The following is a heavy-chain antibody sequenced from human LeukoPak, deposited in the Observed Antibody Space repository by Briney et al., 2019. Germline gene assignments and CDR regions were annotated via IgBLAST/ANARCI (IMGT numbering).Heavy chain of an antibody. D-gene: IGHD2-15*01. CDR1: GFTFSSYG. CDR2: ISYDGSDK. V-gene: IGHV3-30*03. CDR3: ARNKGVVTATWSYYYVDV. Sequence: GRSLRLSCAASGFTFSSYGMHWVRQAPGKGLEWVAVISYDGSDKYYADSVKGRFTISRDNSKNTLYLQMNSLRAEDTAVYYCARNKGVVTATWSYYYVDVWGKGTTVTVSS. J-gene: IGHJ6*03.